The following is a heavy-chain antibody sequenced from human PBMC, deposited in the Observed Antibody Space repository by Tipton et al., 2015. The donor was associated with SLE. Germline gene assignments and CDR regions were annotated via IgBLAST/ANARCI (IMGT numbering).Heavy chain of an antibody. CDR3: ARGLQDLGEFDY. D-gene: IGHD3-10*01. Sequence: TLSLTCVVYGGSFSGYYWSWIRQPPGKGLEWIGEINHSGSTNYNPSLKSRVTISVDTSKNEFSLNLSSVTAADTAVYYCARGLQDLGEFDYLGQGTLVTVSS. CDR2: INHSGST. J-gene: IGHJ4*02. CDR1: GGSFSGYY. V-gene: IGHV4-34*01.